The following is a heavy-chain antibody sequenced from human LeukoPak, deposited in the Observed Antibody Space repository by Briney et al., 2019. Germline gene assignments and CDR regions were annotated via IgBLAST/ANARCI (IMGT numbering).Heavy chain of an antibody. CDR3: ARDLTTRGWYFDL. CDR2: IYHSGST. D-gene: IGHD3-9*01. V-gene: IGHV4-30-2*01. J-gene: IGHJ2*01. CDR1: GGSISSGGYS. Sequence: SETLSLTCAVSGGSISSGGYSWSWIRQPPGKGLEWIGYIYHSGSTYYNLSLKSRVTISVDRSKNQFSLKLSSVTAADTAVYYCARDLTTRGWYFDLWGRGTLVTVSS.